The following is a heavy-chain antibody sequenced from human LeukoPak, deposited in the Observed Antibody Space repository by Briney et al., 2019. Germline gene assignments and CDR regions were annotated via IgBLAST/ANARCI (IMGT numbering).Heavy chain of an antibody. V-gene: IGHV1-2*02. CDR2: INPRSGET. CDR3: ARDGEYGTGSYYRGCFDY. D-gene: IGHD3-10*01. Sequence: ASVKVSCKASGYSFTAFYLHWVRQAPGQGLEWMGWINPRSGETNYAYKFRGRVTMTRDTSISTTYMDLGSLGSDDTAVYYCARDGEYGTGSYYRGCFDYWGQGTLVTVSS. CDR1: GYSFTAFY. J-gene: IGHJ4*02.